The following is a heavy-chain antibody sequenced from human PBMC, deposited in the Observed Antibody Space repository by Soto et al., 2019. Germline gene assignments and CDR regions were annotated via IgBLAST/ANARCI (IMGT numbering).Heavy chain of an antibody. CDR2: ISAYNGNT. V-gene: IGHV1-18*01. J-gene: IGHJ4*02. CDR3: ARDGNRYDYVWGSYRYDAVGFPDY. CDR1: GYTFTSYG. Sequence: QVQLVQSGAEVKKPGASVKVSCKASGYTFTSYGITWVRQAPGKGLEGMGWISAYNGNTNYAQKLQGRVTMTTDTSTSTAYMELRSLRSDDTAVYYCARDGNRYDYVWGSYRYDAVGFPDYWGQGTLVTVSS. D-gene: IGHD3-16*02.